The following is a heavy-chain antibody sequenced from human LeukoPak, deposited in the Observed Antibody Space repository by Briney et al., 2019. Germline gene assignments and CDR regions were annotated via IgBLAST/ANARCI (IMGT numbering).Heavy chain of an antibody. J-gene: IGHJ5*02. CDR2: INHSGST. CDR3: ARSNSSSWTYNWFDP. D-gene: IGHD6-13*01. V-gene: IGHV4-34*01. CDR1: GGSFSGYY. Sequence: PSETLSLTCAVYGGSFSGYYWSWIRQPPGKGLEWLGEINHSGSTNYNPSLKSRVTISVDTSKNQFSLKLSSVTAADTAVYYCARSNSSSWTYNWFDPWGQGTLVTVSS.